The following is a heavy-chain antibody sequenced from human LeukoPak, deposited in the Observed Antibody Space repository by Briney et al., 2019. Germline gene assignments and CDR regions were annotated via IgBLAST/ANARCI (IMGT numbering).Heavy chain of an antibody. D-gene: IGHD3-22*01. CDR2: IYYSGST. V-gene: IGHV4-30-4*01. CDR3: ARFYYDSSIMDY. J-gene: IGHJ4*02. Sequence: PSQTLSLTCTVSGGSISSGDYYWSWIRQPPGKGLERIGYIYYSGSTYYNPSLKSRVTISVGTSKNQFSLKLSSVTAADTAVYYCARFYYDSSIMDYWGQGTLVTVSS. CDR1: GGSISSGDYY.